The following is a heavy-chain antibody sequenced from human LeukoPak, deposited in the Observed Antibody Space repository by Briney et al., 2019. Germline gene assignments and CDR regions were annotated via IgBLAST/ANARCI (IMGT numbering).Heavy chain of an antibody. CDR3: ARDRGGYTYSHDY. CDR2: IYHDGST. Sequence: PSETLSLTCAVSGGSISSNNWWIWVRQSPEKRLEWIGEIYHDGSTNYNPSLKSRVTISMDKSKNQLSLKLNFVTAADTAVYYCARDRGGYTYSHDYWGQGTLVTVSS. D-gene: IGHD5-18*01. CDR1: GGSISSNNW. V-gene: IGHV4-4*02. J-gene: IGHJ4*02.